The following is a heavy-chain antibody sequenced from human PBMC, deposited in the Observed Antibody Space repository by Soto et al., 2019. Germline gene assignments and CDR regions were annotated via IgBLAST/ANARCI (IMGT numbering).Heavy chain of an antibody. Sequence: GGSLRLSCAASGFTFDTYWMNWVRQAPGKGQEWLSGINSDGTISRYADSVKGRFTISRDNARNTLSLQMNSLRADDTAVYYCARLSGDHSAFFSYGMDAWGQGTTVTVSS. J-gene: IGHJ6*02. CDR2: INSDGTIS. CDR3: ARLSGDHSAFFSYGMDA. V-gene: IGHV3-74*01. CDR1: GFTFDTYW. D-gene: IGHD2-21*01.